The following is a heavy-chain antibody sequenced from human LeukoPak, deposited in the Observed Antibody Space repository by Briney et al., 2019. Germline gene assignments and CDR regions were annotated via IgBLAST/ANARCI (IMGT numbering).Heavy chain of an antibody. CDR3: ARVGFITMIAGSYGMDV. CDR1: GYTFTSYY. D-gene: IGHD3-22*01. V-gene: IGHV1-46*01. Sequence: GASVKVSCTASGYTFTSYYMHWVRQPPGQGLEWMGIINPSGGSTSYAQKFQGRVTMTRDTSTSTVYMELSSLRSEDTAVYYCARVGFITMIAGSYGMDVWGQGTTVTVSS. J-gene: IGHJ6*02. CDR2: INPSGGST.